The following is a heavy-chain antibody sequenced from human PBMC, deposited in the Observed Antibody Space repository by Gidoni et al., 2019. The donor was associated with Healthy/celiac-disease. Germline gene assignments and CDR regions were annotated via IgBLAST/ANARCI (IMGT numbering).Heavy chain of an antibody. CDR3: ARMVIDYYYYYGMDV. Sequence: QVTLKESGPVLVKPTETLTLTCTVSGFSLSNARMGVSWIRQPPGKALEWLAHIFSNDEKSYSTALKSRLTISKDTSKSQVVLTMTNMDPVDTATYYWARMVIDYYYYYGMDVWGQGTTVTVSS. V-gene: IGHV2-26*01. CDR2: IFSNDEK. J-gene: IGHJ6*02. CDR1: GFSLSNARMG.